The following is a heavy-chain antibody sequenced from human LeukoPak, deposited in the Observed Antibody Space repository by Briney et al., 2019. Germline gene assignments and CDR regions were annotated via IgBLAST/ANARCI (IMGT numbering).Heavy chain of an antibody. CDR2: ISSSSSTI. J-gene: IGHJ4*02. Sequence: GGSLRLPCAASGFTFSSYEMNWVRQAPGKGLEWVSYISSSSSTIYYADSVKGRFTISRDNAKNSPYLQMNSLRAEDTAVYYCARWIRRYDSSGYRIFDYWGQGTLVTVSS. CDR1: GFTFSSYE. CDR3: ARWIRRYDSSGYRIFDY. V-gene: IGHV3-48*01. D-gene: IGHD3-22*01.